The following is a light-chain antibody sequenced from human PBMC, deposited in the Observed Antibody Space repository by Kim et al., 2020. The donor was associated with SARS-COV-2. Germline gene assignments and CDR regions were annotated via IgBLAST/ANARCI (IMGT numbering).Light chain of an antibody. CDR2: GAS. CDR1: QSVSSN. V-gene: IGKV3-15*01. Sequence: EIVMTQSPATLSVSPGERATLSCRASQSVSSNLAWYQQKPGQAPRLLIYGASTRATGIPARFSGSGSVTEFTLTISSLQSEDFAVYYCKECNNWAPICFRKGTRLEIK. CDR3: KECNNWAPIC. J-gene: IGKJ5*01.